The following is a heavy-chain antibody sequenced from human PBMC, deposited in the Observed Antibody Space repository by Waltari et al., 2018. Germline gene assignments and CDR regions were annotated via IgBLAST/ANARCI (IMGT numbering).Heavy chain of an antibody. D-gene: IGHD4-17*01. CDR3: ASNLDYGDLDY. Sequence: QVQLVESGGGVVKPGGSLRLSCAASGFTFSDYYMSWIRQAPGKGLEWVSYISSSGSTIYYADSVKGRFTIARDNAKNSLYLQMNSLSAEDTAVYYCASNLDYGDLDYWGQGTLVTVSS. V-gene: IGHV3-11*04. CDR2: ISSSGSTI. J-gene: IGHJ4*02. CDR1: GFTFSDYY.